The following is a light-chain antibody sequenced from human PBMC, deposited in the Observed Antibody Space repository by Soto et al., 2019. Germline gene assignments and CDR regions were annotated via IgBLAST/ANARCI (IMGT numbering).Light chain of an antibody. CDR3: QQFNSYPQ. CDR1: QGISSA. V-gene: IGKV1-13*02. CDR2: DAS. J-gene: IGKJ4*01. Sequence: ALQLTQSPSSLSASVGDRVTITCRASQGISSALAWYQQKPGKAPKLLIYDASSLESGVPSRFSGSGSGTDFTLTISSLQPEDFATYYCQQFNSYPQFGGGTKVEIK.